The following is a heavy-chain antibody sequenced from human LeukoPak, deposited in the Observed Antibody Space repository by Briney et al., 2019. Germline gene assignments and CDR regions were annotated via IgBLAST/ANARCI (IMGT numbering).Heavy chain of an antibody. D-gene: IGHD3-10*01. J-gene: IGHJ4*02. Sequence: GGTLRLSCAASGFTFSSYGMSWVRQAPGKGLEWVSAISGSGGSTYYADSVKGRFTISRDNSKNTLYLQMNSLRAEDTAVYYCAKVRGVINYFDYWGQGTLVTVSS. CDR3: AKVRGVINYFDY. V-gene: IGHV3-23*01. CDR2: ISGSGGST. CDR1: GFTFSSYG.